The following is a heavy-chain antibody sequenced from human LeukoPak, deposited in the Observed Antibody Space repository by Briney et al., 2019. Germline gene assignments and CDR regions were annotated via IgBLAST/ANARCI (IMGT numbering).Heavy chain of an antibody. V-gene: IGHV3-21*04. CDR2: ISSSSSYI. Sequence: PGGSLRLSCAASGFTFSTYSMNWVRQAPGKGLEWVSSISSSSSYIYYADSVKGRFTISRDNAKTSLYLQMNSLRAEDTAVYYCAKDPWAAAGSNFDYWGQGTLVTVSS. CDR1: GFTFSTYS. CDR3: AKDPWAAAGSNFDY. J-gene: IGHJ4*02. D-gene: IGHD6-13*01.